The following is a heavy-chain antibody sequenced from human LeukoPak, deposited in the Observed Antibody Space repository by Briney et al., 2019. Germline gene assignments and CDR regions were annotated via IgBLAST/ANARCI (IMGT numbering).Heavy chain of an antibody. J-gene: IGHJ4*02. CDR3: ARIKVGATTDY. Sequence: PGGALRLSRSASGFTFDDYTMSWVRQAPGKGLEWVSGINWNGGDTGYADSVQGRFTISRDNAKNTLYLQMNSLRAEDTALYYCARIKVGATTDYWGQGTLVTVSS. CDR2: INWNGGDT. V-gene: IGHV3-20*04. CDR1: GFTFDDYT. D-gene: IGHD1-26*01.